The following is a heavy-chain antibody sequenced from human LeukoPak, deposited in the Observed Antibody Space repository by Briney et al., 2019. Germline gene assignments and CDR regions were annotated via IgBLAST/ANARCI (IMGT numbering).Heavy chain of an antibody. CDR3: TRGVGRRGGTFDY. CDR1: EFSLGAYA. J-gene: IGHJ4*02. Sequence: GGSLRLSCAASEFSLGAYAMNWVRQAPGKGLEWVSYISASSSATYYAESVKGRFTISRDNSQNSLYLQMNSLRAEDTAVYYCTRGVGRRGGTFDYWGQGTLVTVSS. V-gene: IGHV3-48*01. D-gene: IGHD3-10*01. CDR2: ISASSSAT.